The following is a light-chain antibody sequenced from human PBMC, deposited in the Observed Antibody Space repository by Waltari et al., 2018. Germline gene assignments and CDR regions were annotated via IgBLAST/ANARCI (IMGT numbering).Light chain of an antibody. J-gene: IGKJ1*01. CDR2: RIS. CDR1: SSVSTSY. Sequence: EIVLTQSPTSMAVSQGERVTISCTDSSSVSTSYLHWYQQKPGFPPRLLVYRISSLASGVPARFSGSGSGTSYTLTIRSMEAEDAANYYCQQGHSIPPTFGQGTKVEIK. V-gene: IGKV3D-7*01. CDR3: QQGHSIPPT.